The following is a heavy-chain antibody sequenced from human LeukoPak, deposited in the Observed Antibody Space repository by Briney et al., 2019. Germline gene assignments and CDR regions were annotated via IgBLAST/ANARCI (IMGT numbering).Heavy chain of an antibody. V-gene: IGHV3-69-1*01. CDR3: AKSRTLNWNYDAFDI. CDR1: GFTFSKHN. D-gene: IGHD1-7*01. CDR2: VTSNNAI. J-gene: IGHJ3*02. Sequence: PGGSLRLSCAASGFTFSKHNMHWVRQAPGKGLEWVSSVTSNNAIYYADSVKGRITISRDNAESSLYLQMNSLRAEDTAVYYCAKSRTLNWNYDAFDIWGQGTMVTVSS.